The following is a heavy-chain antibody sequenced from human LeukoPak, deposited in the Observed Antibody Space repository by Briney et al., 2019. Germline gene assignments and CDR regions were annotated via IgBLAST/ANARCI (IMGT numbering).Heavy chain of an antibody. V-gene: IGHV1-69*05. D-gene: IGHD3-22*01. CDR2: IIPIFGTA. Sequence: SVKVSCKASGGTFSSYAISWVRQAPGQGLEWLRRIIPIFGTANYAQKFQGRVTITTDESTSTAYMELSSLRSEDTAVYYCAGGPPNYYDSSGYQYSSDYWGQGTLVTVSS. CDR3: AGGPPNYYDSSGYQYSSDY. CDR1: GGTFSSYA. J-gene: IGHJ4*02.